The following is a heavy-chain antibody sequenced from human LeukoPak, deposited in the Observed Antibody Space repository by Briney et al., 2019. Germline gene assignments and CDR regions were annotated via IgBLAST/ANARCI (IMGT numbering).Heavy chain of an antibody. V-gene: IGHV3-33*01. CDR2: IWYDGSNK. CDR3: ARFNYYDSSGDTY. CDR1: GFTFSSYG. J-gene: IGHJ4*02. Sequence: PGGSLRLSCAASGFTFSSYGMHWVRQAPGKGLEWVAVIWYDGSNKYYADSVKGRFTISRDNSKNTLYLQMNSLRAEDTAVYYCARFNYYDSSGDTYWGQGTLVTVSS. D-gene: IGHD3-22*01.